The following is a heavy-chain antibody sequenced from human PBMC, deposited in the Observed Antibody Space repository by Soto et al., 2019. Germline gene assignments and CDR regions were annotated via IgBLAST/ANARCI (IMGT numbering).Heavy chain of an antibody. CDR1: GFTFSSYW. J-gene: IGHJ6*02. D-gene: IGHD6-13*01. V-gene: IGHV3-7*05. CDR3: ARGRDIRSWYSNDYYYYYGMDV. CDR2: IKQDGSEK. Sequence: GGSLRLSCAASGFTFSSYWMSWVRQAPGKGLEWVANIKQDGSEKYYVDSVKGRFTISRDNAKNSLYLQMNSLRAEDTAVYYCARGRDIRSWYSNDYYYYYGMDVWGQGTTVTVSS.